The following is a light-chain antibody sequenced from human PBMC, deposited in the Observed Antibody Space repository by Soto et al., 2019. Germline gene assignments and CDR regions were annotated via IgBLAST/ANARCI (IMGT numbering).Light chain of an antibody. CDR1: QSVSSY. CDR2: DAS. V-gene: IGKV3-11*01. CDR3: QQYGSSPRT. Sequence: EIVLTQSPATLSLYPRASATLPRGASQSVSSYLAWYQQKPGQAPRLLIYDASNRATGIPARFSGSGAGTDLTLTISSLEPEDFAVYYCQQYGSSPRTFGQGTKVGIK. J-gene: IGKJ1*01.